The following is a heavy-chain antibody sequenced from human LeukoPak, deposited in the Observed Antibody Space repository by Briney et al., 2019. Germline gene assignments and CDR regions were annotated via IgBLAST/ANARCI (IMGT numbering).Heavy chain of an antibody. V-gene: IGHV4-34*01. CDR2: INHSGST. D-gene: IGHD3-22*01. CDR1: GGFFSGYY. J-gene: IGHJ6*03. Sequence: SETLSLTCAVYGGFFSGYYWSWIRQPPGKGLEWIGEINHSGSTNYNPSLKSRVTISVDTSKNQFSLKLSSVTAADTAVYYCARESLYYYDSSGYYFTYYYMDVWGKGTTVTVSS. CDR3: ARESLYYYDSSGYYFTYYYMDV.